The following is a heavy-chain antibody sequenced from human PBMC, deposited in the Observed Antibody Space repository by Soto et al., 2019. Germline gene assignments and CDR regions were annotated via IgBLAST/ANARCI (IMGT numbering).Heavy chain of an antibody. Sequence: SXKISCNVSGYSFTTFWISWVRQMPEKGLEWMGRLDPADSFTNYSPSFQGHVTISVDKSINTAYLQWSSLKASDTAIYYCARHFYDNRNYFDELDVWGQVRMVTV. CDR2: LDPADSFT. CDR3: ARHFYDNRNYFDELDV. CDR1: GYSFTTFW. D-gene: IGHD3-16*01. V-gene: IGHV5-10-1*01. J-gene: IGHJ3*01.